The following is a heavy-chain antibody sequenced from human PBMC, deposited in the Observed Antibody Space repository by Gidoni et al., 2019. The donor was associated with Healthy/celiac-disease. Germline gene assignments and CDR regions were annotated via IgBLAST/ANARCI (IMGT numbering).Heavy chain of an antibody. J-gene: IGHJ4*02. D-gene: IGHD3-10*01. V-gene: IGHV3-21*01. CDR1: GFTFSSYS. CDR3: ARETKGGSCFDY. Sequence: EVQLVESGGGLVKPGGSLRLSCAASGFTFSSYSMNWVRQAPGKGLGWFSSISSSSSYIYYADSVKGRFTISRDNAKNALYLQMNSLRAEDTAVYYCARETKGGSCFDYWGQGTLVTVSS. CDR2: ISSSSSYI.